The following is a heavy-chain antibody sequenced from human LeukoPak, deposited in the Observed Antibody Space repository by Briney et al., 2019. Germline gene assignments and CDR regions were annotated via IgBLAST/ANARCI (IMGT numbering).Heavy chain of an antibody. CDR3: ARVLVRGSSWKYRFDY. D-gene: IGHD6-13*01. CDR1: GGSISSGGYS. J-gene: IGHJ4*02. Sequence: PSETLSLTCAVSGGSISSGGYSWSWIRQPPGKGLEWIGYIYHSGSTNYNPSLKSRVTISVDTSKNQFSLKLSSVTAADTAVYYCARVLVRGSSWKYRFDYWGQGTLVTVSS. CDR2: IYHSGST. V-gene: IGHV4-30-2*01.